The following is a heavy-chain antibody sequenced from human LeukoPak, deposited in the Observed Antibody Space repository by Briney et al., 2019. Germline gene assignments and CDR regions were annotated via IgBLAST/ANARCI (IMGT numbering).Heavy chain of an antibody. V-gene: IGHV3-9*01. CDR2: ITWNSDRK. CDR3: AKAGGSGYYNDAFDI. CDR1: GFTFSSYW. Sequence: PGGSLRLSCAASGFTFSSYWMHWVRQAPGKGLEWVSGITWNSDRKGYADSVKGRFTISRDNAKNSLYLQMNSLRAEGTALYYCAKAGGSGYYNDAFDIWGQGTMVTVSS. J-gene: IGHJ3*02. D-gene: IGHD3-22*01.